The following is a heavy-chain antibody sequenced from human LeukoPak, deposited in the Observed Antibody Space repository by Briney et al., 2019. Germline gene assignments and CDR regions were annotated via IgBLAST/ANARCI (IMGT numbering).Heavy chain of an antibody. CDR3: VKEQTFFGVVMDI. Sequence: PGGSLRLSCAASGFTFSGSAMSWVRQAPGEGLEYVSAISSNGGGTYYADSVKGRFTISRDNSKNTLFLQMSSLRAEDTAVYYCVKEQTFFGVVMDIWGQGTMVTVSS. J-gene: IGHJ3*02. D-gene: IGHD3-3*01. CDR2: ISSNGGGT. CDR1: GFTFSGSA. V-gene: IGHV3-64D*09.